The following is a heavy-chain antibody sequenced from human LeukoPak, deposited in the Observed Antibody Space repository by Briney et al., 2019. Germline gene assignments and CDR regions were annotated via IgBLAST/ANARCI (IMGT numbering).Heavy chain of an antibody. CDR3: VREYSTMAFDY. CDR2: INTINGNP. Sequence: GASVNVSCKASGYTFTTYAIHWVRQAPRQRLEWMGWINTINGNPTYAQGFTGRFAFSLETSVRRAYLQVNSLKGEDTAVYYCVREYSTMAFDYWGQGTLVTVSS. D-gene: IGHD4-11*01. CDR1: GYTFTTYA. V-gene: IGHV7-4-1*02. J-gene: IGHJ4*02.